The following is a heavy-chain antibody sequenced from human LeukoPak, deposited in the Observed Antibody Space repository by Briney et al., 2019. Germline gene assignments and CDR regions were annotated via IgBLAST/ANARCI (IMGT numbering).Heavy chain of an antibody. J-gene: IGHJ4*02. Sequence: ASVKVSCKVSGYTLTEFSMHWVRQAPGKGLEWMGGFDPEDGETIYAQELQGRVTMTKDTSTDTAYMELSSLRSEDTAVYYCAAWYYYDSSDYYLADYWGQGTLVTVSS. D-gene: IGHD3-22*01. V-gene: IGHV1-24*01. CDR1: GYTLTEFS. CDR2: FDPEDGET. CDR3: AAWYYYDSSDYYLADY.